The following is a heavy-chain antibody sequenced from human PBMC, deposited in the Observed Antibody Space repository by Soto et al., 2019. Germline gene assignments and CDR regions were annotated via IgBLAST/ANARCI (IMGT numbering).Heavy chain of an antibody. J-gene: IGHJ4*02. CDR3: VRDRSNTPDFFDF. CDR1: GGSINSDEYY. Sequence: PSETLSLTCSVSGGSINSDEYYWRWIRQPPGEGLDEIWHIHYSRNTSYTPPLKGRLTRSVDAAKNQVSLKLSSVSAADTAVYYCVRDRSNTPDFFDFCGQGFLVTVSS. CDR2: IHYSRNT. V-gene: IGHV4-30-4*01. D-gene: IGHD2-15*01.